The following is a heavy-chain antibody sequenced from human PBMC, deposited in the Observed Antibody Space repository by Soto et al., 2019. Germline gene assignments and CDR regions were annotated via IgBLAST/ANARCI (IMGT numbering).Heavy chain of an antibody. CDR3: ASPSPYSIAVYENLAFDI. V-gene: IGHV1-18*01. J-gene: IGHJ3*02. CDR1: GYTFTSYG. D-gene: IGHD6-19*01. Sequence: ASVKVSCKASGYTFTSYGISWVRQAPGQGLEWMGWISAYNGNTNYAQKLQGRVTMTTDTFTSTAYMELRSLRSDDTAVYYCASPSPYSIAVYENLAFDIWGQGTMVTVSS. CDR2: ISAYNGNT.